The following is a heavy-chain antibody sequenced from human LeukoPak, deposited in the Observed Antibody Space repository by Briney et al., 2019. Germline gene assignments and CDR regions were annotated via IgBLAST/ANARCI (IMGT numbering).Heavy chain of an antibody. Sequence: SETLSLTCAVYGGSFSGYYWSWIRQPPGKGLEWIGEINHSGSTNYNPSLKSRVTISVDTSKNQFSLKLCSVTAAETAVYYCARAGFDWLLFFSPWFDPWGQGTLVTVSS. D-gene: IGHD3-9*01. CDR2: INHSGST. V-gene: IGHV4-34*01. CDR1: GGSFSGYY. J-gene: IGHJ5*02. CDR3: ARAGFDWLLFFSPWFDP.